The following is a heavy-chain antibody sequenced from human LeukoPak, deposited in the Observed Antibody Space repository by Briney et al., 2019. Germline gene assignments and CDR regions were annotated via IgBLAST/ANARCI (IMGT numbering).Heavy chain of an antibody. Sequence: SETLSLTCTVSGGSISSYYWSWIRQPPGKGLEWIGYIYYSGSTNYNPSLKSRVTISVDTSKNQFSLKLSSVTAADTAVYYCARSLLAAGSRDWFDPWGQGTLVTVSS. CDR2: IYYSGST. CDR1: GGSISSYY. J-gene: IGHJ5*02. D-gene: IGHD2-2*01. V-gene: IGHV4-59*01. CDR3: ARSLLAAGSRDWFDP.